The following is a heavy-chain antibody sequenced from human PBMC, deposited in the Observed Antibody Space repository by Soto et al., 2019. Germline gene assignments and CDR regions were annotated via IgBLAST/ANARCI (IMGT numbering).Heavy chain of an antibody. V-gene: IGHV4-59*01. Sequence: QVQLQESGPGLVKPSETLSLTCTVSGGSISSYYWSWIRQPPGKGLEWIGYIYYSGSTNYNPSLKSRVTISVDTSKNQFSLKLSSVTAADTAVYYCARGATVTTGFDYWGQGTLVTVSS. J-gene: IGHJ4*02. CDR1: GGSISSYY. D-gene: IGHD4-17*01. CDR2: IYYSGST. CDR3: ARGATVTTGFDY.